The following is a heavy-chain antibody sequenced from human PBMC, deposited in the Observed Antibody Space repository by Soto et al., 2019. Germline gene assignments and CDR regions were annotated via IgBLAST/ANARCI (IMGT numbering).Heavy chain of an antibody. V-gene: IGHV1-8*01. Sequence: QVQLVQSGAEVKKPGASVKVSCKASGYTFTSYDINWVRQATGQGLEWLGWMNPNSGNTGYAQKFQGRVTMTRNTSISTAYIELSSLRSEGTAVYYCASRKYPKDPSNNWFGPWGQGTLVTVSS. J-gene: IGHJ5*02. CDR2: MNPNSGNT. CDR1: GYTFTSYD. CDR3: ASRKYPKDPSNNWFGP. D-gene: IGHD2-2*01.